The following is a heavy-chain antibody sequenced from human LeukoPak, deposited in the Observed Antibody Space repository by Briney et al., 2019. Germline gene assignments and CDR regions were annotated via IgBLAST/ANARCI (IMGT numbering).Heavy chain of an antibody. Sequence: SETLSLTCAVYGGSFSGYYWSWIRQPPGKGLEWIGEINHSGSTNYNPSLKRRVTISVDTSKNQFTLKLSSVTAADTAVYYCARAPAYSSGWYSIKYFQQWGQGTLVTVSS. CDR1: GGSFSGYY. CDR3: ARAPAYSSGWYSIKYFQQ. V-gene: IGHV4-34*01. CDR2: INHSGST. D-gene: IGHD6-19*01. J-gene: IGHJ1*01.